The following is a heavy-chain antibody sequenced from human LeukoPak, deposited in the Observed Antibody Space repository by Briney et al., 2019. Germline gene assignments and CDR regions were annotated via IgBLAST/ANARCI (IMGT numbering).Heavy chain of an antibody. D-gene: IGHD6-19*01. CDR3: AKKRGSGWRYYFDY. V-gene: IGHV3-23*01. J-gene: IGHJ4*02. CDR2: ISGSGGST. Sequence: GGSLRLSCAACGYTFSSYAMSWVREAPGKGLEWVSAISGSGGSTYYADSVKGRFTISRDNSKNTLYLQMNSLRAEDTAVYYCAKKRGSGWRYYFDYWGQGTLVTVSS. CDR1: GYTFSSYA.